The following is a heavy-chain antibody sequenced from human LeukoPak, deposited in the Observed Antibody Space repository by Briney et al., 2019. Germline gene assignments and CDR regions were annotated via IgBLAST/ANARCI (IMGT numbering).Heavy chain of an antibody. CDR2: ISNDGVYT. Sequence: GGSLRLSCVASGFTFRNYAMSWVRQSPGKGLEWISAISNDGVYTFHADSVKGRFTISRDNSKNTLYLQMNSLRAEDTAVYYCAKEGRGSSSVGYWGQGTLVTVSS. CDR1: GFTFRNYA. CDR3: AKEGRGSSSVGY. D-gene: IGHD6-6*01. V-gene: IGHV3-23*01. J-gene: IGHJ4*02.